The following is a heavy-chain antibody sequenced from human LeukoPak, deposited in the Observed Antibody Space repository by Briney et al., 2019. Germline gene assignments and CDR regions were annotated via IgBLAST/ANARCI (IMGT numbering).Heavy chain of an antibody. J-gene: IGHJ4*02. CDR1: GFTFNSYA. Sequence: GGSLRLSCAASGFTFNSYAMSWVRQAPGKGLEWVSAISGSGGSTYYADSVKGRFTISRDNSKNTLYLQMNSLRAEDTAVYYCAKEKGGLLWFGDAESDWGQGTLVTVSS. CDR3: AKEKGGLLWFGDAESD. V-gene: IGHV3-23*01. D-gene: IGHD3-10*01. CDR2: ISGSGGST.